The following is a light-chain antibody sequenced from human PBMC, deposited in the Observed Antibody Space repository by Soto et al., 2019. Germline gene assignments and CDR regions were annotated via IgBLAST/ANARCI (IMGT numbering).Light chain of an antibody. CDR3: QQLNSYPFT. CDR1: QGISSY. CDR2: AAS. J-gene: IGKJ5*01. Sequence: IQLTQSPSSLSASVGDIVTITFLASQGISSYLAWYQQKPGKAPKLLIYAASTLQGGVPSRFSGSGSGTDFTLTISSLQPEDFATYYCQQLNSYPFTFGQGTRLEI. V-gene: IGKV1-9*01.